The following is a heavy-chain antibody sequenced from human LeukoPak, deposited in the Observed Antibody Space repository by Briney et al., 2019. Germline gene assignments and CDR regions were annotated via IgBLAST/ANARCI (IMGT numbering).Heavy chain of an antibody. V-gene: IGHV3-53*01. CDR2: LYRGDSA. D-gene: IGHD6-13*01. CDR1: GFTVSSSY. Sequence: PGGSLRLSCAASGFTVSSSYMYWVRQAPGKGLEWVSFLYRGDSAIYAESVRGRFTISRDRSQSSLYLQMNSLRAEDTAVYYCAKTRPLDSSSWSHGDYWGQGTLVTVSS. CDR3: AKTRPLDSSSWSHGDY. J-gene: IGHJ4*02.